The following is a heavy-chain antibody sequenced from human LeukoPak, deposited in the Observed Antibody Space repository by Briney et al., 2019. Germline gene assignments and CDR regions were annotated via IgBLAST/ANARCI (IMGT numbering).Heavy chain of an antibody. J-gene: IGHJ4*02. CDR2: INSDGSWT. V-gene: IGHV3-74*01. Sequence: GGSLRLSCAASGNYWMHWVRQVPGKGLVWVSHINSDGSWTSYADSVKGRFTISKDNAKNTVYLQMNSLRAEDTAVYYCVSSYETYWGRGTLVTVSS. D-gene: IGHD3-22*01. CDR1: GNYW. CDR3: VSSYETY.